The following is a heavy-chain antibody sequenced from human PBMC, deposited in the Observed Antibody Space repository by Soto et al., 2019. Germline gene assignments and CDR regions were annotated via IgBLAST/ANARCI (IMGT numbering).Heavy chain of an antibody. Sequence: PSETLSLTCTVSGGSISSSSYYWGWIRQPPGKGLEWIGSIYYSGSTYYNPSLKSRVTISVDTSKNQFSLKLSSVTAADTAVYYCASLKIALYNWFDPSGKGTLGTGSS. CDR3: ASLKIALYNWFDP. D-gene: IGHD3-3*02. CDR2: IYYSGST. V-gene: IGHV4-39*01. J-gene: IGHJ5*02. CDR1: GGSISSSSYY.